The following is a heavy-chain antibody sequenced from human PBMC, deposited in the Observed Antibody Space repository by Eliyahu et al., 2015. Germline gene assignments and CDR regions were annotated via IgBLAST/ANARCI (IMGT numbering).Heavy chain of an antibody. CDR3: ARDRESFDY. CDR1: GGSVNSGSYH. V-gene: IGHV4-61*01. D-gene: IGHD3-10*01. J-gene: IGHJ4*02. Sequence: QVRLQESGPGLVKPSETLSLTCTVSGGSVNSGSYHWSWIRQPPGKGLEWIGDISNTGNTKSNPSLRGRLTMSADTSKNQFSLRLRSVTPADTGVYYCARDRESFDYWGQGILVSVSS. CDR2: ISNTGNT.